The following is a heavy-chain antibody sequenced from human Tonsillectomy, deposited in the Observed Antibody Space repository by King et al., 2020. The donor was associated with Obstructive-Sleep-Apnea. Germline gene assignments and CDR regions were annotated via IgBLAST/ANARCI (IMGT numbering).Heavy chain of an antibody. CDR1: GGSFSDHY. J-gene: IGHJ4*02. CDR2: INHSGST. V-gene: IGHV4-34*01. CDR3: ATLYSGTDY. D-gene: IGHD4-11*01. Sequence: VQLQQWGAGLLKPSETLSLTCAVYGGSFSDHYWSWIRQPPGKGLEWIGEINHSGSTNYNPSLKSRVTISVDTSKNNFSLNLSSVTAADTAVYYCATLYSGTDYWGQGTLVTVSS.